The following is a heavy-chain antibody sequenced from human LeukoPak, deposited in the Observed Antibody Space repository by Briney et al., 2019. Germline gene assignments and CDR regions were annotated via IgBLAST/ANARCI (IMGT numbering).Heavy chain of an antibody. J-gene: IGHJ4*02. CDR3: ASEGSGYDYSVAY. CDR2: ISSSSSYI. V-gene: IGHV3-21*01. D-gene: IGHD5-12*01. Sequence: PGGSLRLSCAASGFTFSSYSMNWVRQAPGKGLEWVSSISSSSSYIYYADSVKGRFTISRDNAKNSLYLQMNSLRGEDTAVYYCASEGSGYDYSVAYWGQGTLVTVSS. CDR1: GFTFSSYS.